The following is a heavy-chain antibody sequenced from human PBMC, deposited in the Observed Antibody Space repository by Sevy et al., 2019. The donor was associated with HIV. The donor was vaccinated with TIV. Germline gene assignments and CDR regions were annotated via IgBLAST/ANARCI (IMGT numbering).Heavy chain of an antibody. CDR3: AKGYGSGSPPDF. Sequence: GGSLRLSCAASGFIFNSYAMSWVRQAPGKGLEWVSSISASGGSTYYADSVKGRFTISRDNSRNTVDVEMNSLRGEGTAIYYCAKGYGSGSPPDFWGQGTLVTVSS. D-gene: IGHD3-10*01. CDR2: ISASGGST. V-gene: IGHV3-23*01. CDR1: GFIFNSYA. J-gene: IGHJ4*02.